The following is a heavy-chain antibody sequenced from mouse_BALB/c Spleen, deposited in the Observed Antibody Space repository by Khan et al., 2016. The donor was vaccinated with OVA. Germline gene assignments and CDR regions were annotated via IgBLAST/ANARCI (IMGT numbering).Heavy chain of an antibody. CDR1: GYTFTEYT. J-gene: IGHJ4*01. CDR3: ARDAGRY. V-gene: IGHV1-18*01. D-gene: IGHD3-3*01. Sequence: EVQLKESGPELVKPGASVKISCKTSGYTFTEYTLHWVKKSHGKSLEWIGVINPKNGVTSYNQKFKGKATLTVDKSSSTAYMEFRSLTSEDSAVYYCARDAGRYWGQGTSVTVSS. CDR2: INPKNGVT.